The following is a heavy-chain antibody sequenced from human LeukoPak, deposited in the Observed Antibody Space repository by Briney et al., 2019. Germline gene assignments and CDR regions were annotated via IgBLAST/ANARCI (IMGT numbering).Heavy chain of an antibody. J-gene: IGHJ6*02. D-gene: IGHD3-16*01. Sequence: SVKVSCKASGGTFSSYSISWVRQAPGQGLEWMGGIIPIFDTADYAQKFQGRVTITADESTSTAYMELSSLRSEDTAVFYCARISLGAIWGYYYGMDVWGQGTTVTASS. CDR1: GGTFSSYS. CDR3: ARISLGAIWGYYYGMDV. CDR2: IIPIFDTA. V-gene: IGHV1-69*13.